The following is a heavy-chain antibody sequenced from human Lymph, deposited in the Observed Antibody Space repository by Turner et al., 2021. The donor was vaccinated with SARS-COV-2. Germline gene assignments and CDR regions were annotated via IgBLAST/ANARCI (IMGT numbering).Heavy chain of an antibody. J-gene: IGHJ6*02. CDR2: INHSEIT. D-gene: IGHD5-18*01. V-gene: IGHV4-34*01. CDR1: GGSFSGYY. Sequence: QLQLQQWGAGLLKPSETLSLTCAVYGGSFSGYYWRWIRQSPRKGLEWIGEINHSEITNDNTTLKSRVTISVDTPKNQSSLKLSSVTAADTAVYYFARGGVDTAMVRYYYYGMDVWGQGTTVTVSS. CDR3: ARGGVDTAMVRYYYYGMDV.